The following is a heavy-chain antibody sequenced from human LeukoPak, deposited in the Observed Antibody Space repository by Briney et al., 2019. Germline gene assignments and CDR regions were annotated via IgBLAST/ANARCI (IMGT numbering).Heavy chain of an antibody. CDR1: GFTFSSYA. J-gene: IGHJ4*02. D-gene: IGHD3-10*01. CDR2: IAYDGSNT. Sequence: PGGSLRLSCAASGFTFSSYAMHWVRQAPGKGPEWVAVIAYDGSNTYYADSVKGRFTIARDNSQNTLYLQMHSQRGDDTAVYFCTRGDRGSRSLPNDFWGQGTLVTVSS. CDR3: TRGDRGSRSLPNDF. V-gene: IGHV3-30*07.